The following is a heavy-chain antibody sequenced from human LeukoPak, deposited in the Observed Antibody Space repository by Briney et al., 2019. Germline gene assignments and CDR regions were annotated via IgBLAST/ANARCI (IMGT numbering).Heavy chain of an antibody. D-gene: IGHD2-2*01. CDR2: ISAYNGNT. Sequence: ASVKVSCKASGYTFTSYGISWVRQAPGQGLEWMGWISAYNGNTNYAQKLQGRVTMTTDTSTSTAYMELRSLRSDDTAVYYCASRYCSSTSCYGSYYYYGMDVWGQGTTVTVSS. CDR3: ASRYCSSTSCYGSYYYYGMDV. V-gene: IGHV1-18*01. J-gene: IGHJ6*02. CDR1: GYTFTSYG.